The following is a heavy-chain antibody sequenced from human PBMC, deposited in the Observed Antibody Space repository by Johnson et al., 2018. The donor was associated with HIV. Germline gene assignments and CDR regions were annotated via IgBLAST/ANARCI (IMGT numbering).Heavy chain of an antibody. CDR2: INWNGGST. Sequence: MQLVESRGGVVRPGGSLRLSCAASGFTFDDYGMSWVRQAPGKGLAWVSGINWNGGSTGYADSVKGRFTISRDNAKNSLYLQMNSLRAEDTALYYCARARYSSSSGAFDIWGQGTMVTVSS. CDR1: GFTFDDYG. V-gene: IGHV3-20*04. J-gene: IGHJ3*02. CDR3: ARARYSSSSGAFDI. D-gene: IGHD6-6*01.